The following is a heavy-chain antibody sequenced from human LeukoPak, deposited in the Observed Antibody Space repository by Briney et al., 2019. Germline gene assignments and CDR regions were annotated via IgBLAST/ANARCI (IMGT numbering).Heavy chain of an antibody. V-gene: IGHV2-5*02. D-gene: IGHD4-17*01. CDR2: IYWDDDK. Sequence: SGPTLVNPTQTLTLTCTFSGISLTTTGVGVGWVRQPPGKALEWLALIYWDDDKYYRPSLRSRLTITKDTSKNQVVLTLTHVDPVDTGTYYCAHSPSDYGDFDFWGQGSLVTVSS. J-gene: IGHJ4*02. CDR3: AHSPSDYGDFDF. CDR1: GISLTTTGVG.